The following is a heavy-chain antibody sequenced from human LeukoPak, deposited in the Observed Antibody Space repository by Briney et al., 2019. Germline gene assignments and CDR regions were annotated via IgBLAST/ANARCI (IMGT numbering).Heavy chain of an antibody. J-gene: IGHJ4*02. CDR1: GGSISSSSYY. CDR2: IYYSGST. CDR3: ARHANIAAAGDD. Sequence: PSETLSLACTVSGGSISSSSYYWGWIRQPPGKGLEWIGSIYYSGSTYYSPSLKSRVTISVDTSKNQFSLKLSSVTAADTAVYYCARHANIAAAGDDWGQGTLITVSS. V-gene: IGHV4-39*01. D-gene: IGHD6-13*01.